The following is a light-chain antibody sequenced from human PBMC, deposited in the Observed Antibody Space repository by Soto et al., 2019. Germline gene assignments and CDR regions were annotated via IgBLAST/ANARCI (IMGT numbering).Light chain of an antibody. CDR1: SSDVGSYNL. V-gene: IGLV2-23*02. CDR2: EVS. CDR3: CSYAGSSTYV. Sequence: QSALTXPASGSGAPGQSITISCTGTSSDVGSYNLVSWYQQHPGKAPKLMIYEVSKRPSGVSNRFSGSKSGNTASLTISGLQAEDEADYYCCSYAGSSTYVFGTGTKVTVL. J-gene: IGLJ1*01.